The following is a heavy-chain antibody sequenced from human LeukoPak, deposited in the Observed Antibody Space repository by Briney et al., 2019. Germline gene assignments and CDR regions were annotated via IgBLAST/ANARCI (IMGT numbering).Heavy chain of an antibody. J-gene: IGHJ4*02. D-gene: IGHD2-2*02. V-gene: IGHV4-39*01. CDR2: IYYSGST. CDR3: ASLIVVVPAAIFHFDY. Sequence: SETLSLTCTVSGGSISSSSYYWGWIRQPPGKGLEWIGSIYYSGSTYYNPSLKSRVTISVDTSKNQFSLKLSSVTAADTAVYYCASLIVVVPAAIFHFDYWGQGTLVTVSS. CDR1: GGSISSSSYY.